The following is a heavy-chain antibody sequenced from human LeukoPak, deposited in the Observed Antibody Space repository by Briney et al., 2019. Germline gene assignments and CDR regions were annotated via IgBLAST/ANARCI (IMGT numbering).Heavy chain of an antibody. CDR1: GDSVSSNSAA. V-gene: IGHV6-1*01. D-gene: IGHD1-26*01. CDR3: ARAEVPEVGATGFDY. Sequence: SQTLSLTCAISGDSVSSNSAAWNWIRQSPSRGLEWLGRTYYRSKWYNDYAVSVKSRITIKPDTSKNQFSLQLNSVTPEDTAVYYCARAEVPEVGATGFDYWGQGTLVTVSS. J-gene: IGHJ4*02. CDR2: TYYRSKWYN.